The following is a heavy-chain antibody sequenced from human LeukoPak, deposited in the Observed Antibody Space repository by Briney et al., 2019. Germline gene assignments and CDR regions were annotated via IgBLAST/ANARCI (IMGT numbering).Heavy chain of an antibody. Sequence: PGGSLRLSCAASGFTFSSYSMNWVRQAPGKGLEWVSSISSSSSYIYYADSVKGRFTISRDNAKNSLYLQMNSLRAEDTAVYYCVTPGFCSSTSCPSGYFDYWGQGTLVTVSS. CDR2: ISSSSSYI. D-gene: IGHD2-2*01. J-gene: IGHJ4*02. CDR1: GFTFSSYS. CDR3: VTPGFCSSTSCPSGYFDY. V-gene: IGHV3-21*04.